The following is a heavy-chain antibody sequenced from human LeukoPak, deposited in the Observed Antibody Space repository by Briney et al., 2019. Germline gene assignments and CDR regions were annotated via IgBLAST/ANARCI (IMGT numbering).Heavy chain of an antibody. CDR3: ARDGGSYTNDAFDI. Sequence: GGSLRLSCAVSGFTFRSYAMNWVRQAPGKGLEWVSGISGSGDTTYYADSVKGRFTISRDNSKNTLFLQMNSLRAEDTAVYYCARDGGSYTNDAFDIWGQGTMVTVSS. D-gene: IGHD1-26*01. V-gene: IGHV3-23*01. CDR2: ISGSGDTT. CDR1: GFTFRSYA. J-gene: IGHJ3*02.